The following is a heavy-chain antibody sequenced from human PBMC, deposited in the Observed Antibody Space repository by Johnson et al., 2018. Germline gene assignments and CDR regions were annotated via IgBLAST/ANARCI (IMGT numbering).Heavy chain of an antibody. V-gene: IGHV3-33*01. CDR2: IGYDGNNE. CDR1: GFTFSSYG. D-gene: IGHD6-6*01. Sequence: QVQLVESVGGVVQXGRSLSLXCAASGFTFSSYGLQWVRQAPGKGLELVASIGYDGNNEYYADSVKGRFTISRDNFKNTGYLEMNSLRAEDTAVFYCARAARTQYYYYGMDVWGQGTTVTVSS. J-gene: IGHJ6*02. CDR3: ARAARTQYYYYGMDV.